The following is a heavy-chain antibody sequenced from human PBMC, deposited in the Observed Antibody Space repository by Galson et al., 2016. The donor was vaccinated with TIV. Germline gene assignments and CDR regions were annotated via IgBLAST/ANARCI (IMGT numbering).Heavy chain of an antibody. V-gene: IGHV3-30*18. CDR1: GFSFSDYG. CDR2: ISYDGSYK. CDR3: AKDPRLYGDYLLAYFDF. D-gene: IGHD4-17*01. Sequence: SLRLSCAASGFSFSDYGLHWVRQAPGRGLEWLAVISYDGSYKYYADSVKGRFTISRDNTKNTVSLQTNSLRPEDTGVYYCAKDPRLYGDYLLAYFDFWGQGDLVTVST. J-gene: IGHJ4*02.